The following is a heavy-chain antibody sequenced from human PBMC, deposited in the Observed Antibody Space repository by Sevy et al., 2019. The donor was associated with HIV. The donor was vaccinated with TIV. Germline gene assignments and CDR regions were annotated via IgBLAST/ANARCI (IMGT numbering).Heavy chain of an antibody. V-gene: IGHV3-7*01. J-gene: IGHJ4*02. D-gene: IGHD1-26*01. Sequence: GGSLRLSCAASGFNIRAHWMLWVRQAPGKGLEWVANINEDGSTKYYLDSVMGRFTISRDNAENSAFLQMNSLRVEDTAVYYCVRALLKADSLWGQGTLVTVSS. CDR2: INEDGSTK. CDR3: VRALLKADSL. CDR1: GFNIRAHW.